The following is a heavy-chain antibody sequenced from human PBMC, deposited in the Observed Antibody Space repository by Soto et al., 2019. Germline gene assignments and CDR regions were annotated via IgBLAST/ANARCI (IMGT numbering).Heavy chain of an antibody. Sequence: SETLSLTCTVSGGSISSYYWSWIRQPPGKGLEWIGYIYYSRSTNYNPSLKSRVTISEDTSKNQFSLKLSSVTAADSSVYYCARLKGSIAVAGLDHWGQGTLVTVSS. J-gene: IGHJ4*02. CDR1: GGSISSYY. CDR2: IYYSRST. D-gene: IGHD6-19*01. V-gene: IGHV4-59*08. CDR3: ARLKGSIAVAGLDH.